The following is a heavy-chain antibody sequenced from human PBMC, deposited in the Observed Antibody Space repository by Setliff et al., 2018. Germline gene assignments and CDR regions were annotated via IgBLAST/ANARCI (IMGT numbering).Heavy chain of an antibody. CDR1: GFSISSGYY. CDR2: IHHSGKA. V-gene: IGHV4-38-2*01. Sequence: PSETLSLTCAVSGFSISSGYYWGWIRQPPGKGLEWIVNIHHSGKAYYNPSLKSRVTISVDTSKNQFSLNLNSVTAADTAVYYCARGYFPSESSGYYFAYWGQRTLVTVSS. J-gene: IGHJ4*02. CDR3: ARGYFPSESSGYYFAY. D-gene: IGHD3-22*01.